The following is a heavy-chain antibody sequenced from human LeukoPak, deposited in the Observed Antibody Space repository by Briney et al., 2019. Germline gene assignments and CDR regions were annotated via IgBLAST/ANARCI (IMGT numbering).Heavy chain of an antibody. V-gene: IGHV4-39*01. CDR2: IYYSGST. CDR1: GGSISSSSYY. J-gene: IGHJ4*02. Sequence: SETLSLTCTVSGGSISSSSYYWGWIRQPPGKGLEWIGSIYYSGSTYYNPSLKSRVTISVDTSKNQFSQKLSSVTAADTAVYYCASNCGGDCYDADYWGQGTLVTVSS. CDR3: ASNCGGDCYDADY. D-gene: IGHD2-21*02.